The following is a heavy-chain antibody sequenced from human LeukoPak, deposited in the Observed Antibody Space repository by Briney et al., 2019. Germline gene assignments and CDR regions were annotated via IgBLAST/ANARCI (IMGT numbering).Heavy chain of an antibody. D-gene: IGHD2-2*03. CDR2: ISGSGGST. V-gene: IGHV3-23*01. J-gene: IGHJ4*02. Sequence: PGGSLRLSCVASRFTFNSYAMSWVRQAPGKGLEWVSAISGSGGSTYYADYVKGRFTISRDNSKSTLYLQMNSLGAEDTALYYCAKDNGYCTSTSCFLEYWGQGTLVTVSS. CDR1: RFTFNSYA. CDR3: AKDNGYCTSTSCFLEY.